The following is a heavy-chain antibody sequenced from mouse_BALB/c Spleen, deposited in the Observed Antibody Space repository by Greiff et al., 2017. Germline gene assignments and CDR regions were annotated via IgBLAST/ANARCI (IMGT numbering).Heavy chain of an antibody. D-gene: IGHD2-4*01. CDR3: ARFPYDYADY. J-gene: IGHJ2*01. CDR1: GYTFTSYW. CDR2: INPSTGYT. Sequence: QVQLQQSGAELAKPGASVKMSCKASGYTFTSYWMHWVKQRTGQGLEWIGYINPSTGYTEYNQKFKDKATLTADKSSSTAYMQLSSLTSEDSAVYYCARFPYDYADYWGQGTTLTVSS. V-gene: IGHV1-7*01.